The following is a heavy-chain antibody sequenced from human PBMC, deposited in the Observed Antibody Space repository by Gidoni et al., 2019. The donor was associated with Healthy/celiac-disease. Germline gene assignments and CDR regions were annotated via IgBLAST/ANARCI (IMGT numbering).Heavy chain of an antibody. Sequence: EVQLLESGGGLVQPGGSLSLSCAASGFTFSSYAMSWVRQAPGKGLEWASAISGSGGSTYYADSVKGRFTISRDNSKNTLYLQMNSLRAEDTAVYYCAKPLTMVRGVIPDAFDIWGQGTMVTVSS. D-gene: IGHD3-10*01. V-gene: IGHV3-23*01. CDR3: AKPLTMVRGVIPDAFDI. CDR2: ISGSGGST. J-gene: IGHJ3*02. CDR1: GFTFSSYA.